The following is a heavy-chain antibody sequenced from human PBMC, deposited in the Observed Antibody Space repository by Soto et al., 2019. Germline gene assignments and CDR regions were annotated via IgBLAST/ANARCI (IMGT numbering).Heavy chain of an antibody. Sequence: PGGSLRLSCAASGFTVSSNYMSWVRQAPGKGLEWVSVIYSGGSTYYADSVKGRFTISRDNSKNTLYLQMNSLRAEDTAVYYCASGGITIFGVVIGPLDYWGQGTLVTVSS. J-gene: IGHJ4*02. D-gene: IGHD3-3*01. CDR2: IYSGGST. CDR1: GFTVSSNY. V-gene: IGHV3-53*01. CDR3: ASGGITIFGVVIGPLDY.